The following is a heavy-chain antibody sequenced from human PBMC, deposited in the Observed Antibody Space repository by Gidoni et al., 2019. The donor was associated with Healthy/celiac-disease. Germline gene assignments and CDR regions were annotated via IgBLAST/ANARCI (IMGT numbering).Heavy chain of an antibody. CDR2: IYWDDDK. V-gene: IGHV2-5*02. Sequence: QITLKESGPTLVKPIQTLTLTCTFSGLSLSTSGVGVGWIRQPPGKALEWLALIYWDDDKRYSPSLKNRLTITKDTSKNQVVLTMTNMDPVDTATYYCAHYYYDSGGYYYLVFDYWGQGTLVTVSS. CDR1: GLSLSTSGVG. CDR3: AHYYYDSGGYYYLVFDY. J-gene: IGHJ4*02. D-gene: IGHD3-22*01.